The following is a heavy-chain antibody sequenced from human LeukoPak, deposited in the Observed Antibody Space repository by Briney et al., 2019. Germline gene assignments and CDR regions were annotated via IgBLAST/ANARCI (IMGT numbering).Heavy chain of an antibody. CDR1: GFTFSNYW. CDR2: IKQDGSAK. D-gene: IGHD5-24*01. J-gene: IGHJ4*02. CDR3: ARIVSRDGYTVDF. Sequence: PGGSLRLSCAASGFTFSNYWMSWVRQAPGKGLEWVANIKQDGSAKYYMDSVKGRFTISRDSAKNSLYLQMNSLRAEDTAVYYCARIVSRDGYTVDFWGQGTLVTVSS. V-gene: IGHV3-7*01.